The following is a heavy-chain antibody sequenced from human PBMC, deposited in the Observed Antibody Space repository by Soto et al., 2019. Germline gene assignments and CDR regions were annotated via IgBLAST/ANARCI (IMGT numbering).Heavy chain of an antibody. CDR2: LNPDNGNT. D-gene: IGHD2-8*02. V-gene: IGHV1-3*01. J-gene: IGHJ3*01. CDR3: ARDILSVGPRANDAFEV. Sequence: QVQLVQSGAEVRKPVASVNISCRAAGFSFSDNLINWVRQAPGQSLEWMGWLNPDNGNTRYSQTFKGRATISRHSSASIADVEVSDLTSEDTAVYYCARDILSVGPRANDAFEVWGQGTMVTVSS. CDR1: GFSFSDNL.